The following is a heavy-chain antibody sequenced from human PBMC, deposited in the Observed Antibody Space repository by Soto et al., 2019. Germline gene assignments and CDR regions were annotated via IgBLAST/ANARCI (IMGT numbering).Heavy chain of an antibody. CDR3: AREVARSSGWYDY. J-gene: IGHJ4*02. CDR1: GGSISSYY. CDR2: IYYSGST. D-gene: IGHD6-19*01. V-gene: IGHV4-59*01. Sequence: SETLSLTCTVSGGSISSYYWSWIRQPPGKGLEWIGYIYYSGSTNYNPSLKSRVTISVDTSKNQFSLELSSVTAADTAVYYCAREVARSSGWYDYWGQGTLVTVSS.